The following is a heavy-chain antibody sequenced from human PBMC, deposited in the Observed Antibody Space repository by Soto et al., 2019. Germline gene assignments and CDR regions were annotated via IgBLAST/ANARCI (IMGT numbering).Heavy chain of an antibody. J-gene: IGHJ4*02. D-gene: IGHD6-19*01. CDR1: GGSISSSSYY. V-gene: IGHV4-39*01. CDR2: IYYSGST. Sequence: LSLTCTVSGGSISSSSYYWGWIRQPPGKGLEWIGSIYYSGSTYYNPSLKSRVTISVDTSKNQFSLKLSSVTAADTAVYYCARQEYISGWYSHPPESDYWGQGTLVTVFS. CDR3: ARQEYISGWYSHPPESDY.